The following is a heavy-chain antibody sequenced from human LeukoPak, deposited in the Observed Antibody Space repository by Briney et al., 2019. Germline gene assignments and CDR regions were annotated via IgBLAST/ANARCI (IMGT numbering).Heavy chain of an antibody. V-gene: IGHV4-59*01. Sequence: PSETLSLTCTVSGGSISSYYWSWIRQPPGKGLEWIGYIYYTGSTNYNPSLKSRVTISVDASKNQFSLKLSSVTAADTAVYYCARDVSGSGTSDAFDIWGQGTMVTVSS. CDR2: IYYTGST. CDR3: ARDVSGSGTSDAFDI. D-gene: IGHD3-10*01. CDR1: GGSISSYY. J-gene: IGHJ3*02.